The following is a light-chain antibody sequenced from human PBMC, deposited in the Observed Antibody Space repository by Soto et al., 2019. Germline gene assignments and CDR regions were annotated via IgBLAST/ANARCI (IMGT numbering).Light chain of an antibody. CDR1: QAIGNN. V-gene: IGKV1-33*01. CDR2: DVS. Sequence: DIQMTQSPSSLSASVGDRVTITCQASQAIGNNLNWYQQKPGRAPKLLIYDVSNLETGVPSRFSGSGSGTDFTFTISSLQPEDIAVYYCQQHGDAPITVSQGTRLEIK. CDR3: QQHGDAPIT. J-gene: IGKJ5*01.